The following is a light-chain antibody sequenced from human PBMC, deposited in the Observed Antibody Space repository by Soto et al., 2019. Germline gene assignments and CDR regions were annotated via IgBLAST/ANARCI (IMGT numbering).Light chain of an antibody. CDR2: EVS. V-gene: IGLV2-14*01. CDR3: TSYSRYSVMV. J-gene: IGLJ3*02. CDR1: SSDIGGYKY. Sequence: QSLLTQPASVSVSPGQSVTISCTGTSSDIGGYKYVSWYQQHPGKAPKLIIFEVSNRPSGVSDRFSGSNSGNTASLTISGLQAEDEADYYCTSYSRYSVMVFGGGTKVTVL.